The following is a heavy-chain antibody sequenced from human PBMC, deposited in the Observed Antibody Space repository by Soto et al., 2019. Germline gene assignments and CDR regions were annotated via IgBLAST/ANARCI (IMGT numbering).Heavy chain of an antibody. V-gene: IGHV4-59*08. D-gene: IGHD6-13*01. CDR2: IYYSGST. J-gene: IGHJ4*02. CDR3: ARHGEHSSSWYFDY. CDR1: GGFIISYY. Sequence: SETLSLTCTVSGGFIISYYWSWIRQSPGKGLEWIGYIYYSGSTNYNPSLKSRVTISVDTSKNQFSLKLSSVTAADAAVYYCARHGEHSSSWYFDYWGQGTLVTVSS.